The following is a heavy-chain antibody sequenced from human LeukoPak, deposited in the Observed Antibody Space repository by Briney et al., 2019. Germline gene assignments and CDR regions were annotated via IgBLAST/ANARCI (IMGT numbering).Heavy chain of an antibody. CDR2: ISSSSSYI. CDR3: ARDQDIVVVPAARIDY. V-gene: IGHV3-21*01. J-gene: IGHJ4*02. Sequence: GGSLRLSCAASGFIFSSYSMNWVRQAPGKGLEWVSSISSSSSYIYYADSVKGRFTISRDNAKNSLYLQMNSLRAEDTAVYYCARDQDIVVVPAARIDYWGQGTLVTVSS. CDR1: GFIFSSYS. D-gene: IGHD2-2*01.